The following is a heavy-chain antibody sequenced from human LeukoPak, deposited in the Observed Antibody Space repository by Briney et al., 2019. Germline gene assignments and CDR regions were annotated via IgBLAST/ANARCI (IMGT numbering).Heavy chain of an antibody. D-gene: IGHD6-13*01. CDR2: ISYDGSNK. Sequence: GSLRLSFSTSGFPFSSYAMHWVRQAPGKGLEWVAVISYDGSNKYYADSVKGRFTISRDNSKNTLYLQMNSLRAEDTAVYYCARDVGMDSGNFDYWGQGTLVTVSS. CDR3: ARDVGMDSGNFDY. CDR1: GFPFSSYA. J-gene: IGHJ4*02. V-gene: IGHV3-30-3*01.